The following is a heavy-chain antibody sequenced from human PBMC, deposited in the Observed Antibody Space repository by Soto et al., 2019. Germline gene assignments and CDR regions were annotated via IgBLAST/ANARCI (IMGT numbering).Heavy chain of an antibody. CDR3: AKKVSSRSGGQYFDY. Sequence: GGSLRLSCAASGFTFSSNSMSWVRQAPGKGLEWVSGFRGSGDDGTTYYADSVKGRVTISRGNSKNMLFLQMNSLRAEDPAIYYCAKKVSSRSGGQYFDYWGQGTLVTVSS. J-gene: IGHJ4*02. D-gene: IGHD3-10*01. CDR2: FRGSGDDGTT. V-gene: IGHV3-23*01. CDR1: GFTFSSNS.